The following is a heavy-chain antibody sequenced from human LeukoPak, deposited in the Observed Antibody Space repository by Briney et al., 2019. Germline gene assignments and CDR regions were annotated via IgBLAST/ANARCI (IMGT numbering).Heavy chain of an antibody. V-gene: IGHV3-48*01. CDR2: ISSSSSTI. CDR1: GFTFSSYS. Sequence: GVSLRLSCAASGFTFSSYSMNWVRQAPGKGLEWVSYISSSSSTIYYADSVKGRFTISRDNAKNSLYLQMNSLRAEDTAVYYCARDLDYYGSGSDYWGQGTLVTVSS. CDR3: ARDLDYYGSGSDY. J-gene: IGHJ4*02. D-gene: IGHD3-10*01.